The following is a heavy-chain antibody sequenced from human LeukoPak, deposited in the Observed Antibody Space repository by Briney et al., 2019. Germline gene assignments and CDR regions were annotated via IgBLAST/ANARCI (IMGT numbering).Heavy chain of an antibody. J-gene: IGHJ5*02. D-gene: IGHD4-17*01. CDR2: ISGSGGST. CDR3: ARGDYGDFS. CDR1: GFTFSNYA. Sequence: PGGSLRLSCAASGFTFSNYAMSWVRQAPGKGLEWVSGISGSGGSTYYADSVKGRFTISRDNSKNTLYLQMNSLRAEDTAVYYCARGDYGDFSWGQGTLVTVSS. V-gene: IGHV3-23*01.